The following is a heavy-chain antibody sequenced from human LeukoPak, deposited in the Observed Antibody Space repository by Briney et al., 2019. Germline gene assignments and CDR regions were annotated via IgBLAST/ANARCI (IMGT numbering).Heavy chain of an antibody. Sequence: PGGSLRLSCAASGFTFSSYSMNWVRQAPGKGLEWIGYVYYSGSTDYNPSLKSRVTISVDTSKNQFSLNLNSVTAADTAVYYCSASKQLWLRGLFDYWGQGTLVTVST. CDR1: GFTFSSYS. J-gene: IGHJ4*02. V-gene: IGHV4-59*01. CDR3: SASKQLWLRGLFDY. CDR2: VYYSGST. D-gene: IGHD5-12*01.